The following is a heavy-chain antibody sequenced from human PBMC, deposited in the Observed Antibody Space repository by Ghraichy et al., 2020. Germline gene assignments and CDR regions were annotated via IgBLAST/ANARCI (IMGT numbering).Heavy chain of an antibody. CDR1: GYTLTELS. V-gene: IGHV1-24*01. Sequence: ASVKVSCKVSGYTLTELSMHWVRQAPGKGLEWMGGFDPEDGETIYAQKFQGRVTMTEDTSTDTAYMELSSLRSEDTAVYYCAKAGYDSSGYGYWGQGTLVTVSS. CDR3: AKAGYDSSGYGY. J-gene: IGHJ4*02. D-gene: IGHD3-22*01. CDR2: FDPEDGET.